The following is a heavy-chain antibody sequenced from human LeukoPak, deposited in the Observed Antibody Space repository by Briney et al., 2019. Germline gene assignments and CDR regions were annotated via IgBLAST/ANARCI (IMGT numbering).Heavy chain of an antibody. J-gene: IGHJ6*02. D-gene: IGHD2-2*01. CDR1: GFTFSSYA. V-gene: IGHV3-23*01. CDR3: AKVKGPAASCYYYYGMDV. CDR2: ISGSGGST. Sequence: PGGSLRLSCAASGFTFSSYAMSWVRQAPGKGLEWVSAISGSGGSTYYADSVKGRFTISRDNSKNTLYLQMNSLRAEDTAVYYCAKVKGPAASCYYYYGMDVWGQGTTVTVSS.